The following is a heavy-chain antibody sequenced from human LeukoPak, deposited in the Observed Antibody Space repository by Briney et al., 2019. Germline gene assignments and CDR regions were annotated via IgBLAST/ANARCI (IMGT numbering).Heavy chain of an antibody. CDR3: AKGPGYSVAFDI. CDR1: GFTFDDYA. V-gene: IGHV3-9*01. J-gene: IGHJ3*02. CDR2: ISWNSGSI. D-gene: IGHD6-13*01. Sequence: SGGSLRLSCAASGFTFDDYAMHWVRQAPGKGLEWVSGISWNSGSIGYADSVKGRFTISRDNAKNSLYLQMNSLRAEDTALYYCAKGPGYSVAFDIWGQGTMVTVSS.